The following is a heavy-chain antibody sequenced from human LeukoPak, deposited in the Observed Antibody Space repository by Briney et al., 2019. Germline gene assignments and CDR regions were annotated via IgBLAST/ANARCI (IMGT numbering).Heavy chain of an antibody. D-gene: IGHD2-15*01. Sequence: GGSLRLSCAASGLTFCSYSMNWVRQAPGKGLEWVSSISSSSSYIYYADSVKGRFTISRDNAKNSLYLQMNSLRAEDTAVYYCARAWVATAYYFDYWGQGTLVTVSS. V-gene: IGHV3-21*01. CDR2: ISSSSSYI. J-gene: IGHJ4*02. CDR3: ARAWVATAYYFDY. CDR1: GLTFCSYS.